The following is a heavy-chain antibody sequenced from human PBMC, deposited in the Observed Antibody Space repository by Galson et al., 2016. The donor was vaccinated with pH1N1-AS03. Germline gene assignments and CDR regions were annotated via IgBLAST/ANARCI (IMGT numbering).Heavy chain of an antibody. J-gene: IGHJ3*01. Sequence: SVKVSCKASGYAFTDYYMHLLRQAPGQGLEWTAWINTDSGGTDHAQKFQGRVTMTRDASISTTYMELSSLRSDDTAVYYCVRGSPHSSSTNYAFEFWGRGTMVTVSS. CDR1: GYAFTDYY. CDR2: INTDSGGT. CDR3: VRGSPHSSSTNYAFEF. V-gene: IGHV1-2*02. D-gene: IGHD6-13*01.